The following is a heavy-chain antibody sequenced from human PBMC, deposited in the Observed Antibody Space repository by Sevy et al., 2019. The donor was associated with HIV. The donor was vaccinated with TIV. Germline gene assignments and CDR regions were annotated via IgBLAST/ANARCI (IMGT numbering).Heavy chain of an antibody. CDR1: GFTFTYAW. Sequence: GGSLRLSCAASGFTFTYAWMNWVRQAPGKGLEWVGRIKSNADGGTIDYAAPVKGRFIISRDDSKNTLYLQMNRLKTEDKGVYYCSTDPIILLLVADGMDVWGQGTTVTVSS. J-gene: IGHJ6*02. D-gene: IGHD2-8*02. CDR2: IKSNADGGTI. CDR3: STDPIILLLVADGMDV. V-gene: IGHV3-15*01.